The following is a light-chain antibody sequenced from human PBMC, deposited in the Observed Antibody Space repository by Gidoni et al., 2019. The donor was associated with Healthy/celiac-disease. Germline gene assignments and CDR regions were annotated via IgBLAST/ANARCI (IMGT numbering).Light chain of an antibody. J-gene: IGKJ2*01. CDR1: QSISSY. Sequence: IQITQSPSSLSASVGDRVTITCRTSQSISSYLNWYQQKPGKATKLLISAASSLQSGVPSRCSGSGSGTDFILTISRLQHEDVATYYCQQSYSTPYTFGQGTKLEIK. CDR3: QQSYSTPYT. CDR2: AAS. V-gene: IGKV1-39*01.